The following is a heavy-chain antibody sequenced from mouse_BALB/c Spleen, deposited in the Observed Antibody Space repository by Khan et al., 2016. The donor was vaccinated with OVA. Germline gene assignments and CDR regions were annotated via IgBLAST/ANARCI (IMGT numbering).Heavy chain of an antibody. J-gene: IGHJ3*01. D-gene: IGHD2-3*01. CDR1: GFSLIGYG. Sequence: QVQLKESGPGPVVPSQSLSITCTVAGFSLIGYGVNWVRQPPGKGLEWQGMIWGDGSTDYNSALKSRLSISKDKSKSQVFLKMNSPQTDDIARYYCTRVRIYVHRGFAYWCQSTLVTVSA. CDR2: IWGDGST. CDR3: TRVRIYVHRGFAY. V-gene: IGHV2-6-7*01.